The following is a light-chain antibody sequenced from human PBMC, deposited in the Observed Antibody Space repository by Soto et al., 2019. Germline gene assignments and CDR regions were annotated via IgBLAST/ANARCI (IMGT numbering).Light chain of an antibody. Sequence: DIQMTQSPSTLSGSVGDRVTIPCRASQTISSWLAWYQQKPGKAPKLLIYKASTLKSGVPSRFSGSGSGTDFALTITSLQAEDFATYYCQQLRMYPSTFGGGTKVDIK. CDR2: KAS. CDR1: QTISSW. CDR3: QQLRMYPST. V-gene: IGKV1-5*03. J-gene: IGKJ4*01.